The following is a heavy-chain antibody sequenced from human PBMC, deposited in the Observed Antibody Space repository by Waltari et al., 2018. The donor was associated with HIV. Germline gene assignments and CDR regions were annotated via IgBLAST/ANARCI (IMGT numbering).Heavy chain of an antibody. Sequence: QVQLQQWGAGLLKPSETLSLTCAVYGGSFSGYYWSWIRQPQGKGLEWIGEINHSGSTFHNPSLKSRVTMSVDTSKNQFSLKLSSVTAADTAVYYCARDPRAMPGYWGQGTLVTVSS. CDR3: ARDPRAMPGY. J-gene: IGHJ4*02. V-gene: IGHV4-34*01. D-gene: IGHD2-2*01. CDR2: INHSGST. CDR1: GGSFSGYY.